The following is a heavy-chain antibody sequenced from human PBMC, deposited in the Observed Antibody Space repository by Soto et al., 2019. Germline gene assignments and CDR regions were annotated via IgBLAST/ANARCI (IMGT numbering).Heavy chain of an antibody. D-gene: IGHD4-17*01. CDR3: ARKYGGLDY. J-gene: IGHJ4*02. V-gene: IGHV3-20*04. CDR1: GFRFDDYD. Sequence: GGSLRLSCVVSGFRFDDYDMSWVRQAPGKGLEWVSEITRSGDSTGYADSVKGRFTISRDNAKNSLFLQMNSLRAEDTALYYCARKYGGLDYWGQGSLVTVSS. CDR2: ITRSGDST.